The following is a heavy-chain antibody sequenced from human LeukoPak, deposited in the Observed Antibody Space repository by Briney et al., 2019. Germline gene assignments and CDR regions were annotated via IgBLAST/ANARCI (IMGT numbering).Heavy chain of an antibody. J-gene: IGHJ4*02. Sequence: SETLSLTCSVSGDSISSYYWTWMRQPAGKGLEWIGRIYTSGSTNYSPSLKSRVIMSVETSKNQFFLNLTSLPAADTAVYYCAREGATTRPLDYWGQGTLVTVSS. CDR3: AREGATTRPLDY. D-gene: IGHD4-17*01. CDR2: IYTSGST. CDR1: GDSISSYY. V-gene: IGHV4-4*07.